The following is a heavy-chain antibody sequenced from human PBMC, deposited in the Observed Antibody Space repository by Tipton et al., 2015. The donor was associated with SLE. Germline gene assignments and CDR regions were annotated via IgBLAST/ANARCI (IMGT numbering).Heavy chain of an antibody. V-gene: IGHV1-8*01. Sequence: QVQLVQSGAEVKKPGASVKVSCKASGYTFTSYDINWVRQATGQGLEWMGWMNPNSGNTGYAQKFQGRVTMTRNTSISTAYMELSSLRSEDTAVYFCASGLGYLSGDRCFASEHFQHWGQGTRVTVSS. CDR2: MNPNSGNT. CDR1: GYTFTSYD. J-gene: IGHJ1*01. D-gene: IGHD2-15*01. CDR3: ASGLGYLSGDRCFASEHFQH.